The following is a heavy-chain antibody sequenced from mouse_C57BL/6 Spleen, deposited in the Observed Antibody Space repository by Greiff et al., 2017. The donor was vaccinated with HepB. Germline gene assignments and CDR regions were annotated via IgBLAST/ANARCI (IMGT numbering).Heavy chain of an antibody. Sequence: QVQLKESGAELVRPGASVKLSCKASGYTFTDYYINWVKQRPGQGLEWIARIYPGSGNTYYNEKFKGKATLTAEKSSSTAYMQLSSLTSEDSAVYFCARSEGYDGYYFDYWGQGTTLTVSS. D-gene: IGHD2-2*01. V-gene: IGHV1-76*01. CDR1: GYTFTDYY. CDR2: IYPGSGNT. CDR3: ARSEGYDGYYFDY. J-gene: IGHJ2*01.